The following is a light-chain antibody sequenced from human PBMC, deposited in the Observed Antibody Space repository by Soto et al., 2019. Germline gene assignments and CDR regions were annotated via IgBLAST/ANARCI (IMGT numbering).Light chain of an antibody. CDR2: GNI. J-gene: IGLJ2*01. CDR3: QSYDSSLSGSI. V-gene: IGLV1-40*01. CDR1: SSNIGAGYD. Sequence: QSVLTQPPSVSGAPGQRVTISCTGSSSNIGAGYDVHWYQQLPGTAPKLLIYGNINRPSGVPDRFSGSKSGTSASLATTGLQAGHEADYYCQSYDSSLSGSIFGGGTKVTVL.